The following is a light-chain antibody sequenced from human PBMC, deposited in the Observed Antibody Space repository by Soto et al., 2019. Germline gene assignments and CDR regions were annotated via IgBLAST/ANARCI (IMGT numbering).Light chain of an antibody. CDR3: QTWGTGIWV. V-gene: IGLV4-69*01. Sequence: QPVLTQSPSASASLGASVKLTCTLSSGHSNYAIAWHQQQPEKGPRFLIKVNSDGSHIKGDGIPDRFSVSSSGAERYLTISSLQSEDEADYYCQTWGTGIWVFGGGTKVTVL. J-gene: IGLJ3*02. CDR2: VNSDGSH. CDR1: SGHSNYA.